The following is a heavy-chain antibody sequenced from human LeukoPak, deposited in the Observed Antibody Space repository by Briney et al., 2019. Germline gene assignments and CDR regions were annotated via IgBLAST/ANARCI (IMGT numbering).Heavy chain of an antibody. CDR2: INWNGGST. CDR1: GFTFDDYG. J-gene: IGHJ4*02. V-gene: IGHV3-20*04. CDR3: AKDIAGGPYYYDSSGYCLDY. D-gene: IGHD3-22*01. Sequence: GGSLRLSCAASGFTFDDYGMSWVRQAPGKGLEWVSGINWNGGSTGYADSVKGRFTISRDNSKNSLYLQMNSLRTEDTALYYCAKDIAGGPYYYDSSGYCLDYWGQGTLVTVSS.